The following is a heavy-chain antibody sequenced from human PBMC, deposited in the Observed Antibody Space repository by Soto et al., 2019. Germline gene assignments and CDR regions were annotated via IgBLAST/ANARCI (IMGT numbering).Heavy chain of an antibody. Sequence: EVQLVESGGGFVKPGGSLRLSCAAAGFTFSNAWMSWVRQAPGKGLEWVGRSKSKNNGGTTDYAAPVKGRFTISRDDSKNTLYLQLNSLRTEDTAVYYCTTDDPINRSWGQGTLVTVSS. CDR2: SKSKNNGGTT. CDR3: TTDDPINRS. V-gene: IGHV3-15*01. CDR1: GFTFSNAW. J-gene: IGHJ5*02.